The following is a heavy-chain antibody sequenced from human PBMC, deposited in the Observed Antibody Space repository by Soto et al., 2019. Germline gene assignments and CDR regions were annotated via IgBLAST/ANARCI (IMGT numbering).Heavy chain of an antibody. D-gene: IGHD6-13*01. V-gene: IGHV4-59*08. CDR2: IYYSGST. Sequence: SETLSLTCTVSGGSISSYYWSWTRQPPGKGLEWIGYIYYSGSTNYNPSLKSRVTISVDTSKNQFSLKLSSVTAADTAVYYCARGVSAAPFDYWGQGTLVTVSS. CDR3: ARGVSAAPFDY. CDR1: GGSISSYY. J-gene: IGHJ4*02.